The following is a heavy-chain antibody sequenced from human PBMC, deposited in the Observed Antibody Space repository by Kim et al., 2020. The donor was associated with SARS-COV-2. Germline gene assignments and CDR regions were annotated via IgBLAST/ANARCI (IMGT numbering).Heavy chain of an antibody. Sequence: GGSLRLSCAASGFTFSSYSMNWVRQAPGKGLEWVSSISSSSSYIYYADSVKGRITISRDNAKNSLYLQMNSLRAEDTAVYYCARDPSRWLRLVSYYYGMDVWGQGTPVTVSS. CDR3: ARDPSRWLRLVSYYYGMDV. CDR2: ISSSSSYI. V-gene: IGHV3-21*01. J-gene: IGHJ6*02. D-gene: IGHD5-12*01. CDR1: GFTFSSYS.